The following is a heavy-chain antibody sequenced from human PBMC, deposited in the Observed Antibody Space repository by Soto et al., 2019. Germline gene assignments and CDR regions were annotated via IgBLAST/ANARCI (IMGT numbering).Heavy chain of an antibody. D-gene: IGHD2-15*01. CDR1: ESIFSGYC. CDR3: AKYCIGGTAFWGYLDY. CDR2: IRSDGSNE. V-gene: IGHV3-33*03. J-gene: IGHJ4*02. Sequence: QVLLVESGGGVAQPGRSLRLSCAASESIFSGYCMHWIRQTPDKGLEWVAVIRSDGSNENYADSVKGRFTISRDNSKNMSKLPMNTQRVNDRALYYGAKYCIGGTAFWGYLDYWGQGTLVTVSS.